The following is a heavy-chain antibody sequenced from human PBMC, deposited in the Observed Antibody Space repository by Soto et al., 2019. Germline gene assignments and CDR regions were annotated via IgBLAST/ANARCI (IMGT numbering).Heavy chain of an antibody. J-gene: IGHJ4*02. V-gene: IGHV3-30*18. CDR2: ISYDGSNK. CDR1: GFSFSDYY. CDR3: AKDSAPDFWSGNFDY. D-gene: IGHD3-3*01. Sequence: PGGSLRLSCAASGFSFSDYYMSWIRQAPGKGLEWVAVISYDGSNKYYADSVKGRFTISRDNSKNTLYLQMNSLRAEDTAVYYCAKDSAPDFWSGNFDYWGQGTLVTVSS.